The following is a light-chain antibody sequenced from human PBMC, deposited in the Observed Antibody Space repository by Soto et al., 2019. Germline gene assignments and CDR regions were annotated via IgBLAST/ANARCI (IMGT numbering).Light chain of an antibody. V-gene: IGKV1-5*01. J-gene: IGKJ1*01. CDR1: QSITSR. CDR3: LQYSSYWT. Sequence: DVQMTQSPATQSASVGDRASITCRASQSITSRLAWYQQKPGTPPTLLIYDSSTLESGVPPRFSGHTSGTEFILTISSRQPDDVAAYFCLQYSSYWTFGQGNKVEIK. CDR2: DSS.